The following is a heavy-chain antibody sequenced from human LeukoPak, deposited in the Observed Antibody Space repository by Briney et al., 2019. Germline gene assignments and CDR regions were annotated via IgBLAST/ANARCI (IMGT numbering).Heavy chain of an antibody. J-gene: IGHJ4*02. V-gene: IGHV4-34*01. CDR1: SGSFSGYY. CDR3: ARHRYGGNRRGVYYFDY. CDR2: INHSGST. D-gene: IGHD4-23*01. Sequence: SETLSLTCAVYSGSFSGYYWSWIRQPPGKGLEWIGEINHSGSTNYNPSLKSRVTISVDTSKNQFSLKLSSVTAADTAVYYCARHRYGGNRRGVYYFDYWGQGTLVTVSS.